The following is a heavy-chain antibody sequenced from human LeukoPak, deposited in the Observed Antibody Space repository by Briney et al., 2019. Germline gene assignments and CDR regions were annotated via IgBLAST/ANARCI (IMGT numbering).Heavy chain of an antibody. Sequence: GGSLRLSCAASGFTFSSYAMSWVRQAPGKGLEWVSAVSGSGGSTYYADSVKGRFTISRDNSKNTLYLQMNSLRAEDTAVYYCAKESSGWPYYGMDVWGQGTTVTVSS. D-gene: IGHD6-19*01. CDR3: AKESSGWPYYGMDV. V-gene: IGHV3-23*01. CDR2: VSGSGGST. J-gene: IGHJ6*02. CDR1: GFTFSSYA.